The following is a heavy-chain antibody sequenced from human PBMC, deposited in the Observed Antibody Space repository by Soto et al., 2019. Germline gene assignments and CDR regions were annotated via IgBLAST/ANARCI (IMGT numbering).Heavy chain of an antibody. J-gene: IGHJ4*02. CDR3: ARNLYNTGSSDH. Sequence: QVQLVQSGAEVKKPGASVKVSCKASGYTFTSYDINWVRQAPGQGLEWVGWMTPNSGDTGYAQTFQGRVTLTRDTSRSTAYMELSSLTSEDTAVYYCARNLYNTGSSDHWGQGTLVTVSS. CDR1: GYTFTSYD. V-gene: IGHV1-8*02. CDR2: MTPNSGDT. D-gene: IGHD1-20*01.